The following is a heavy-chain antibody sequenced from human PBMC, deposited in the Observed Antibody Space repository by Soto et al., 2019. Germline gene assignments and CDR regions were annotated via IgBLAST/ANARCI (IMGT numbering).Heavy chain of an antibody. V-gene: IGHV1-18*01. CDR1: GYTFTSYG. J-gene: IGHJ6*02. Sequence: GASVKVSCKASGYTFTSYGISWVRQAPGQGLEWMGWISAYNGNTNYAQKLQGRVTMTTDTSTSTAYMELSSLRSEDTAVYYCASLPWANYYYYGMDVWGQGTTVTVSS. CDR2: ISAYNGNT. CDR3: ASLPWANYYYYGMDV. D-gene: IGHD7-27*01.